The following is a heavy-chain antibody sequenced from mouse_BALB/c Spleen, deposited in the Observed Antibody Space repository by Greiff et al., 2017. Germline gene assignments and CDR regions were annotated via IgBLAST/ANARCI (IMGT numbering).Heavy chain of an antibody. J-gene: IGHJ2*01. V-gene: IGHV1-7*01. CDR1: GYTFTSYW. CDR3: ARGLRNFDY. D-gene: IGHD2-2*01. Sequence: QAQLQQSGAELAKPGASVKMSCKASGYTFTSYWMHWVKQRPGQGLEWIGYINPSTGYTEYNQKFKDKATLTADKSSSTAYMQLSSLTSEDSAVYYCARGLRNFDYWGQGTTLTVSS. CDR2: INPSTGYT.